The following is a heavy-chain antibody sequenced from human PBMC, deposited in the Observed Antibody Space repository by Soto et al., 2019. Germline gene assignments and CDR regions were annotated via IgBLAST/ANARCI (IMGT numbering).Heavy chain of an antibody. V-gene: IGHV3-33*01. D-gene: IGHD5-12*01. CDR1: GFTFSSYG. CDR3: ARGRDGYNIRVDY. J-gene: IGHJ4*02. CDR2: IWYDGSNK. Sequence: QVQLVESGGGGVQPGRSLRLSCAASGFTFSSYGMHWVRQAPGKGLEWVAVIWYDGSNKYYADSVKGRFTISRDNSKNTLYLQMNSLRAEDTAVYYCARGRDGYNIRVDYWGQGTLVTVSS.